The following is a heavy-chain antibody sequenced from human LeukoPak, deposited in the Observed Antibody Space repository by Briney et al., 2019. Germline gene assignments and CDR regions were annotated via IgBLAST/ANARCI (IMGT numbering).Heavy chain of an antibody. D-gene: IGHD3-10*01. Sequence: SQTLSLTCTVSGGSISSGSYYWSWIRQPAGKGLEWMGRIYTSGSTNYNPSLKSRVTISVDTSKNQFSLKLSSVTAADTAVYYCARELGTYYYGSGSSSYYFDYWGQGTLVTVSS. CDR1: GGSISSGSYY. V-gene: IGHV4-61*02. CDR2: IYTSGST. CDR3: ARELGTYYYGSGSSSYYFDY. J-gene: IGHJ4*02.